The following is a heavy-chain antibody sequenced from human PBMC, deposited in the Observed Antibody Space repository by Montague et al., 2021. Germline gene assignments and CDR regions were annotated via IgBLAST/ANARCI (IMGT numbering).Heavy chain of an antibody. D-gene: IGHD3-10*01. V-gene: IGHV3-74*01. Sequence: SRRLSCAASGFPFSSYWMHLFRQAPVKGLVWVSRISTDGSSTTYSDSVKGRFTTSRDNAKNMLYLQMNSLRAEDTAVYYCTFYKFRETPRGFDYWGQGTLVTVSA. J-gene: IGHJ4*02. CDR2: ISTDGSST. CDR1: GFPFSSYW. CDR3: TFYKFRETPRGFDY.